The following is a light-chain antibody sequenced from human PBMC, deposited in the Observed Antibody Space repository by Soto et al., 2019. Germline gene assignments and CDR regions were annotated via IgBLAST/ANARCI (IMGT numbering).Light chain of an antibody. CDR2: EVN. Sequence: QSALTQPASVSGSPGQSITISCTGTSSNVGSYKLVSWYQQHPGKAPKLMIFEVNKRPSRVSNRFSGSKSGNTASLTISGLKVEDEADYYCCSSGGSPTYVFGTGTKLTVL. J-gene: IGLJ1*01. CDR3: CSSGGSPTYV. CDR1: SSNVGSYKL. V-gene: IGLV2-23*02.